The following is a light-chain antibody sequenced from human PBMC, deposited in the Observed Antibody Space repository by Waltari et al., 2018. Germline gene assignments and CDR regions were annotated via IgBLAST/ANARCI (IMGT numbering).Light chain of an antibody. Sequence: DIQMTQSPSTLSASVGDRVTITCRASQSINNWLAWFQQKPGKAPKLLIYDASSLESGVPSRFSGSGSGTEFTLTISSLHPDDFATYYCQQYNSFWTFGQGTKVEIK. CDR2: DAS. CDR1: QSINNW. V-gene: IGKV1-5*01. CDR3: QQYNSFWT. J-gene: IGKJ1*01.